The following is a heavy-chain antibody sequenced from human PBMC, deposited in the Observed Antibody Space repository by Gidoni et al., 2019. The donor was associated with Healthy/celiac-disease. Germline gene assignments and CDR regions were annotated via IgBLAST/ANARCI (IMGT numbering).Heavy chain of an antibody. V-gene: IGHV3-30*18. CDR1: GFTFSSYG. Sequence: QVQLVESGGGVVQPGRSLRLSCAASGFTFSSYGMHWVRQAPGKGLEWVAVISYDGSNKYYADSVKGRFTISRDNSKNTLYLQMNSLRAEDTAVYYCAKSKVPHYYYDSSPSLIDYWGQGTLVTVSS. J-gene: IGHJ4*02. D-gene: IGHD3-22*01. CDR3: AKSKVPHYYYDSSPSLIDY. CDR2: ISYDGSNK.